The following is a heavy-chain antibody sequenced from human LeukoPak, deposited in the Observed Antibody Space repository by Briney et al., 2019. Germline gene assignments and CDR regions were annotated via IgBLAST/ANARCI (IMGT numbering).Heavy chain of an antibody. D-gene: IGHD4-17*01. CDR3: ARAPWSTVTTAYFQH. V-gene: IGHV1-69*13. J-gene: IGHJ1*01. CDR1: GYTFTSYG. Sequence: SVTVSCTASGYTFTSYGISWVRQAPGQGLEWMGGIIPIFGTANYAQKFQGRVTITADESTSTAYMELSSLRSEDTAVYYCARAPWSTVTTAYFQHWGQGTLVTVSS. CDR2: IIPIFGTA.